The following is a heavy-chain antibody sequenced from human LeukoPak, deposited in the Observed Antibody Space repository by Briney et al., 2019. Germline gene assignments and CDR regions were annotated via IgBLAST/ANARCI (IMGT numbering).Heavy chain of an antibody. CDR2: FDPEDGET. J-gene: IGHJ4*02. CDR1: GYTLTELS. V-gene: IGHV1-24*01. CDR3: AKLPEGEQQLVDY. D-gene: IGHD6-13*01. Sequence: ASVKVSCKVSGYTLTELSMHWVRQAPGKGLEWMGGFDPEDGETIYAQKFQGRVTMTEDTPTDTAYMELSSLRSEDTAVYYCAKLPEGEQQLVDYWGQGTLVTVSS.